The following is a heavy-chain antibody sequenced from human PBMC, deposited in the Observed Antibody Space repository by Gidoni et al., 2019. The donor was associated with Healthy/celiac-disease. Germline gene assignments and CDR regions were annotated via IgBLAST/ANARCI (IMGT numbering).Heavy chain of an antibody. Sequence: IYGVSGGSISSGGYYWSWIRQHPGKGLEWIGYIYYSGSTYYNPSLKSRVTISVDTSKNQFSLKLSSVTAADTAVYYCARVPQYYDILTGYLNWFDPWGQGTLVTVSS. J-gene: IGHJ5*02. CDR1: GGSISSGGYY. CDR3: ARVPQYYDILTGYLNWFDP. V-gene: IGHV4-31*11. CDR2: IYYSGST. D-gene: IGHD3-9*01.